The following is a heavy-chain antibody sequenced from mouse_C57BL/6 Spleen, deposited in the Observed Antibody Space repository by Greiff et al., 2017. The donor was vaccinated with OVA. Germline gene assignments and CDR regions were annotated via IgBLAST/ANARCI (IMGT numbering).Heavy chain of an antibody. J-gene: IGHJ4*01. Sequence: QVQLQQSGAELVMPGASVKLSCKASGYTFTSYWMHWVKQRPGQGLEWIGEIDPSDSYTNYNQKFKGKSTLTVDKSSSTAYMQLSSLTSEDSAVYYCARSPTTVVAFYYYAMDYWGQGTSVTVSS. CDR1: GYTFTSYW. CDR3: ARSPTTVVAFYYYAMDY. CDR2: IDPSDSYT. D-gene: IGHD1-1*01. V-gene: IGHV1-69*01.